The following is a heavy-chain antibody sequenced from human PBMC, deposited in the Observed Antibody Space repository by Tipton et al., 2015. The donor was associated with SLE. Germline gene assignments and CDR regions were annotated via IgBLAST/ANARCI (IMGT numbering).Heavy chain of an antibody. CDR2: ISSSGSVI. CDR3: ASSLSPINWFDP. V-gene: IGHV3-48*03. Sequence: SLRLSCTASGFLFRSYEMNWVRQTPGKGLEWLSYISSSGSVIYYAESVKGRFTISRDNAENSLYLQMNSLRAEDTAVYYCASSLSPINWFDPWGQGTLVTVSS. D-gene: IGHD3-16*01. CDR1: GFLFRSYE. J-gene: IGHJ5*02.